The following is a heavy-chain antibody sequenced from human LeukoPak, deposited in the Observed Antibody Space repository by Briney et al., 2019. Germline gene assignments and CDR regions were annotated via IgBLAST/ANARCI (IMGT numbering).Heavy chain of an antibody. V-gene: IGHV4-59*12. CDR2: IYHSGST. J-gene: IGHJ4*02. Sequence: SETLSLTCTVSGGSISSYYWSWIRQPPGKGLEWIGEIYHSGSTNYNPSLKSRVTISVDKSKNQFSLKLSSVTAADTAVYYCADPPAGYWGQGTLVTVSS. CDR3: ADPPAGY. CDR1: GGSISSYY.